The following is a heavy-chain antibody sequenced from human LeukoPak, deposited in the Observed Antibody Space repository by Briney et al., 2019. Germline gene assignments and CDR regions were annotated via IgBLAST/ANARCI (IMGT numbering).Heavy chain of an antibody. D-gene: IGHD2-2*01. CDR3: AKEYCSSTSCYVSD. Sequence: GGSLRLSCAASGFTFSSYGMHWVRQAPGKGLEWVAFIRYDGSNKYYADSVKGRFTISRDNSKNTLYPQMNSLRAEDTAVYYCAKEYCSSTSCYVSDWGQGTLVTVSS. J-gene: IGHJ4*02. V-gene: IGHV3-30*02. CDR2: IRYDGSNK. CDR1: GFTFSSYG.